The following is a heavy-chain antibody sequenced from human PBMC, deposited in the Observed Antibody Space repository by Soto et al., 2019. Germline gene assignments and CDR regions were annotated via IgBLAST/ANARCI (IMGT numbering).Heavy chain of an antibody. Sequence: EVQLLESGGGLVQPGGSLRLSCAASGFTFSSYAMSWVRQAPGKGLEWVSAISGSGGSTYYADSVKGRFTISRDNSKNTLYLQMNSLRAEDTAVYYCAKDRGKYQLLSSFFQHWGQGTLVTVSS. CDR2: ISGSGGST. J-gene: IGHJ1*01. CDR1: GFTFSSYA. D-gene: IGHD2-2*01. CDR3: AKDRGKYQLLSSFFQH. V-gene: IGHV3-23*01.